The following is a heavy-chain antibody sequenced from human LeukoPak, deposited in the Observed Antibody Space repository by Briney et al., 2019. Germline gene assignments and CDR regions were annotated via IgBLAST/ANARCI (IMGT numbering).Heavy chain of an antibody. CDR1: GFTVSSNY. Sequence: GGSLRLSFAASGFTVSSNYMSWVRQAPGKGLEWVANIKQDGSEKYYVDSVKGRFTISRDNAKNSLYLQMNSLRAEDTAVYYCVRVSIAAAGSDYWGQGTLVTVSS. CDR2: IKQDGSEK. D-gene: IGHD6-13*01. CDR3: VRVSIAAAGSDY. J-gene: IGHJ4*02. V-gene: IGHV3-7*01.